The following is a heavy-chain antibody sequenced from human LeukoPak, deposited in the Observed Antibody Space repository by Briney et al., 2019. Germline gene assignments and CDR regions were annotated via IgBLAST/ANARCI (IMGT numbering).Heavy chain of an antibody. CDR2: FDPNSGGT. V-gene: IGHV1-2*02. D-gene: IGHD7-27*01. Sequence: GASVKVSCKASGYTFTANHLYWVRQAPGQGLEFMGWFDPNSGGTNYAQKFQDRVTMTRDTSISTAYMELGRHTSDDTAIYYCARELGINAFDIWGQGTMVTVSS. CDR3: ARELGINAFDI. CDR1: GYTFTANH. J-gene: IGHJ3*02.